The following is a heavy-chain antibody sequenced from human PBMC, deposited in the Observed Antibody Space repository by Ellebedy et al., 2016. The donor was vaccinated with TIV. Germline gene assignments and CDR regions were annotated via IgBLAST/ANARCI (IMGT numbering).Heavy chain of an antibody. CDR1: LFPGQNGC. D-gene: IGHD1-1*01. Sequence: GESLKISCENSLFPGQNGCVRCMRRASGTGLAGVSLIYSGGSTDYADSVKGRFTISRDSSKNTLYLQMNSLRAEDTAMYYCARKTDTGTSGDYWGQGTPVTVSS. CDR3: ARKTDTGTSGDY. V-gene: IGHV3-53*01. CDR2: IYSGGST. J-gene: IGHJ4*02.